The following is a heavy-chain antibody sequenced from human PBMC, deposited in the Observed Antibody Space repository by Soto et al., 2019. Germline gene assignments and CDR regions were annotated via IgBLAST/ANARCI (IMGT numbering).Heavy chain of an antibody. D-gene: IGHD4-17*01. CDR2: IYHSGRT. CDR3: ARRTTVTRDWFDP. Sequence: QVHLRESGPGLVKPSETLSLTCVVSGDSMITSSWWTWVRQSPGKGLEWIGEIYHSGRTDYNPSLKSRVTISVDKSKSQFSLQLTSVTAADTAVYFCARRTTVTRDWFDPWGQGTLVTVSS. CDR1: GDSMITSSW. J-gene: IGHJ5*02. V-gene: IGHV4-4*02.